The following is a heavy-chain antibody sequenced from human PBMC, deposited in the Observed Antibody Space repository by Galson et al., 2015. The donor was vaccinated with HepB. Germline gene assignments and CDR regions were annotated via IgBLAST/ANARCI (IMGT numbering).Heavy chain of an antibody. D-gene: IGHD6-13*01. Sequence: SVKVSCKASGGTFSSYTISWVRQAPGQGLEWMGRIIPILGIANYAQKFQGRVTITADKSTSTAYMELSSLRSEDTAVYYCARSNASGSSSWYVRWYFDLWGRGTLVTVSS. CDR2: IIPILGIA. CDR3: ARSNASGSSSWYVRWYFDL. J-gene: IGHJ2*01. V-gene: IGHV1-69*02. CDR1: GGTFSSYT.